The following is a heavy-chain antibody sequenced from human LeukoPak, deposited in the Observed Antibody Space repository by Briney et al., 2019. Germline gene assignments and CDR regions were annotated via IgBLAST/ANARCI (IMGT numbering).Heavy chain of an antibody. CDR3: AREAPRIVVVVAATQYYGMDV. Sequence: GASVKVSCKASGYTFTSYGISWVRQAPGQGLEWMGWISAHNGNTNYAQKLQGRVTMTTDTSTSTAYMELRSLRSDDTAVYYCAREAPRIVVVVAATQYYGMDVWGQGTTVTVSS. D-gene: IGHD2-15*01. CDR1: GYTFTSYG. V-gene: IGHV1-18*01. CDR2: ISAHNGNT. J-gene: IGHJ6*02.